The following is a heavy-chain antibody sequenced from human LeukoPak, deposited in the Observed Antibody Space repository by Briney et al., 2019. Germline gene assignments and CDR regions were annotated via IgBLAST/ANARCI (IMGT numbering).Heavy chain of an antibody. V-gene: IGHV3-11*01. D-gene: IGHD5-18*01. CDR3: ARDTAMVTGTGFDP. J-gene: IGHJ5*02. Sequence: GGSLRLSCAASGFTFSDYYMSWIRQAPGKGLEWVSYISSSGSTIYYADSAKGRFTISRDNAKNSLYLQMNSLRAEDTAVYYCARDTAMVTGTGFDPWGQGTLVTVSS. CDR1: GFTFSDYY. CDR2: ISSSGSTI.